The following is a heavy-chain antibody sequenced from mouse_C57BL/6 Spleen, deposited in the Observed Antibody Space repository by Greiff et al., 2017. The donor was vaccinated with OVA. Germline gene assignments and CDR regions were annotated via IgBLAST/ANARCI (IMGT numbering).Heavy chain of an antibody. J-gene: IGHJ2*01. D-gene: IGHD3-2*02. CDR1: GYAFTSSW. CDR3: ARSAQALGY. Sequence: VKLVESGPELVKPGASVKISCKASGYAFTSSWMNWVKQRPGKGLEWIGRIYPGDGDTNYNGKFKGKATLTADKSSSTAYMQLSSLTSEDSAVCCCARSAQALGYWGKGATVTVAS. V-gene: IGHV1-82*01. CDR2: IYPGDGDT.